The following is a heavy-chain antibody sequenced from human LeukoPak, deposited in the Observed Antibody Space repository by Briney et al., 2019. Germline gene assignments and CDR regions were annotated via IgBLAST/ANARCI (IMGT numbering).Heavy chain of an antibody. V-gene: IGHV1-69*01. J-gene: IGHJ3*02. CDR3: ATSLYGDYGFGAFDI. CDR2: IIPIFDTA. CDR1: GGTFSSYA. Sequence: GSSVKVSCKASGGTFSSYAISWVRQAPGHGLEWMGGIIPIFDTANYAQKFPGRVTITADESASTAYMELSSLRSEDRAVYYCATSLYGDYGFGAFDIWGQGTMVTVSS. D-gene: IGHD4-17*01.